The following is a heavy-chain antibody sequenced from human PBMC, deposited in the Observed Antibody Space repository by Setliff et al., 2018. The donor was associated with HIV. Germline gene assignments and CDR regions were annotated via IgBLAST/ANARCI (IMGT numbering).Heavy chain of an antibody. J-gene: IGHJ4*02. D-gene: IGHD3-10*01. CDR2: IYYSGST. V-gene: IGHV4-39*01. CDR3: ARWHPPYGFWEEDY. Sequence: TLSLTCTVSGASIGSSSYYWAWIRQPPGKGLEWIGNIYYSGSTYYNPPLKTRVTISVDGSKNQFSLKLKSVTAADTAVYYCARWHPPYGFWEEDYWGQGTLVTVSS. CDR1: GASIGSSSYY.